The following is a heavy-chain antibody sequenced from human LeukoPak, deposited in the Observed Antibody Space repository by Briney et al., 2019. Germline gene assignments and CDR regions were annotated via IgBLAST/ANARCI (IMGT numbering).Heavy chain of an antibody. V-gene: IGHV1-18*01. CDR2: ISAYTGNT. D-gene: IGHD5/OR15-5a*01. J-gene: IGHJ4*02. CDR1: GYTSTSYG. Sequence: ASVKASCKASGYTSTSYGISWVRQAPGEGLEWMGWISAYTGNTNYAQKLQGRVTMTTDTSTSTAYMELRSLRSDDTAVYYCAREVSTLFDYWGQGTLVTVSS. CDR3: AREVSTLFDY.